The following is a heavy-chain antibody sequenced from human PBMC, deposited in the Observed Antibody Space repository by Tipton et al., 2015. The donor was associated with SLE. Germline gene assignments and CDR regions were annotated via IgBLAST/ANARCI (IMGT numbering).Heavy chain of an antibody. CDR1: GGSFSDYF. CDR2: INHSGSA. V-gene: IGHV4-34*01. D-gene: IGHD3-9*01. Sequence: TLSLTCAVYGGSFSDYFWTWIRQPPGKGLEWIGEINHSGSADYNPSLKSRVTISVDTSKNQFSLNLRSVTAADTAVYFCARRGDWWYFDLWGQGTLLTVSS. CDR3: ARRGDWWYFDL. J-gene: IGHJ4*02.